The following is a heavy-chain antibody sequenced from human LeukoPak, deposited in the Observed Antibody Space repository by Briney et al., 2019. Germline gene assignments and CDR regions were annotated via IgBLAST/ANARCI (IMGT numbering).Heavy chain of an antibody. CDR3: ARDPIAAAGTFDY. D-gene: IGHD6-13*01. V-gene: IGHV4-61*02. J-gene: IGHJ4*02. CDR1: GGSISSGSYY. CDR2: IYTSGGT. Sequence: PSETLSLTCTVSGGSISSGSYYWSWIRQPAGKGLEWIGRIYTSGGTNYNPSLKSRVTISVDTSKNQFSLKLSSVTAADTAVYYCARDPIAAAGTFDYWGQGTLVTVSS.